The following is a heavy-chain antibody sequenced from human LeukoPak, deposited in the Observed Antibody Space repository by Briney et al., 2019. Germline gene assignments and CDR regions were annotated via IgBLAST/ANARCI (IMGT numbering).Heavy chain of an antibody. CDR2: IYYSGST. CDR3: ARVRGFGEFHFDY. CDR1: GGSISRGGYY. V-gene: IGHV4-31*03. Sequence: SGTLSLTCTVPGGSISRGGYYWSWIRQHPGKGLEWIGYIYYSGSTYYNPSLKSRVTISVDTSKNQFSLKLSAVTAADTAVYYCARVRGFGEFHFDYWGQGTPVTVSS. J-gene: IGHJ4*02. D-gene: IGHD3-10*01.